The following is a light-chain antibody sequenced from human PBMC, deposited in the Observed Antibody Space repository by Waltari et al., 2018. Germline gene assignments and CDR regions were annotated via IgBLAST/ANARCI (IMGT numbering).Light chain of an antibody. CDR3: ASWDSSLSAAGV. J-gene: IGLJ3*02. V-gene: IGLV1-51*01. Sequence: QSVLTQPPSVSAAPGQKVTISFSGGNPNIGNHYVPCYQTFPGRAPRLIIFDDTQRPSGIPDRFSGSKSGTSATLAITGLQSGDEADYYCASWDSSLSAAGVFGGGTRLTVL. CDR1: NPNIGNHY. CDR2: DDT.